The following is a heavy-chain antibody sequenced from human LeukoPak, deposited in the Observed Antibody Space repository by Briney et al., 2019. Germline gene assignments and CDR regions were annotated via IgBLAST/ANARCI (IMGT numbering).Heavy chain of an antibody. CDR3: AELGITMIGGV. CDR2: ISSSGSTI. D-gene: IGHD3-10*02. CDR1: GFTFSIYE. Sequence: GGSLRLSCAASGFTFSIYEMNWVRQAPGKGLEWVSYISSSGSTIYYADSVKGRFTISRDNAKNSLCLQMNSLRAEDTAVNYCAELGITMIGGVWGKGTTVTISS. J-gene: IGHJ6*04. V-gene: IGHV3-48*03.